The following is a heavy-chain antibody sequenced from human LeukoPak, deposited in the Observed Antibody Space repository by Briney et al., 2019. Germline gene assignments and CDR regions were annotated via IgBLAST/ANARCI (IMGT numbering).Heavy chain of an antibody. D-gene: IGHD2-15*01. CDR3: VRAPCGGGSCYPLYQYYYMDV. CDR1: GFTFSSYT. CDR2: ISATSTYI. J-gene: IGHJ6*03. V-gene: IGHV3-21*01. Sequence: NPGGSLRLSCASSGFTFSSYTMSWVRQAPGKGLEWVSSISATSTYIYSADSVEGRFTISRDNAKNSLYLQMDSLRAEDTAVYYCVRAPCGGGSCYPLYQYYYMDVWGTGTTVTVSS.